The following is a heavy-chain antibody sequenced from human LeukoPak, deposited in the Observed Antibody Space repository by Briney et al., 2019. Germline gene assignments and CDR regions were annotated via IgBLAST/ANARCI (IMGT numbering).Heavy chain of an antibody. J-gene: IGHJ4*02. CDR1: GYTLTELS. Sequence: ASVKVSCKVSGYTLTELSMHWVRQAPGKGLEWMGGFDPEDGETIYAQKFQGRVTMTEDTSTDTAYMELSSLRSEDTAVYYRATGADYYGSGIPFDYWGQGTLVTVSS. D-gene: IGHD3-10*01. CDR3: ATGADYYGSGIPFDY. V-gene: IGHV1-24*01. CDR2: FDPEDGET.